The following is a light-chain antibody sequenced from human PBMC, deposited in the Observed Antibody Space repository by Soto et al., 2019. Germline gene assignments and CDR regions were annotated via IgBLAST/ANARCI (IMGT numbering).Light chain of an antibody. V-gene: IGKV3-15*01. CDR1: QSVKSN. CDR3: REYNDCPLT. CDR2: GAS. J-gene: IGKJ3*01. Sequence: EKVMRQSPAALSLSPGERATLSCRASQSVKSNLAWYQQKPGQAPRLLLYGASTRATGIPARFSGSASGTEFTLTISSLQSEYSAVYYCREYNDCPLTCCSGINVDIK.